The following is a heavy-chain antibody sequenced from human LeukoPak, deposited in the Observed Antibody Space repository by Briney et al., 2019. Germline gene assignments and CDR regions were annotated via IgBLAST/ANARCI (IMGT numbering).Heavy chain of an antibody. D-gene: IGHD1-7*01. CDR3: ARARTTLYYMGV. V-gene: IGHV1-8*03. CDR1: GYTFTSYD. CDR2: MNPNSGNT. J-gene: IGHJ6*03. Sequence: GASVKISCKASGYTFTSYDINWVRHATGQGLEWMGWMNPNSGNTGYEQKFQGRVTITSNTSMSTAYMELRDDSFEYRDVHSGARARTTLYYMGVSGKGTTVTVS.